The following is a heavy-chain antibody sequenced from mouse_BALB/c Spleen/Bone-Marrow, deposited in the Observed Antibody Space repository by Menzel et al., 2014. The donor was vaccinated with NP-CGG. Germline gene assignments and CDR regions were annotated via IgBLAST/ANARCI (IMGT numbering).Heavy chain of an antibody. Sequence: QVQLKDSGPELVKPGASVRISCKASGYTFTNYYIHWVKQRPGQGLEWIGWIYPGNVNTKYNEKFKDKATLTADKSSSTAYMQFSSLTSEDSAVYFCARFSSGYQAWFAYWGQGTLVTVSA. CDR2: IYPGNVNT. CDR3: ARFSSGYQAWFAY. J-gene: IGHJ3*01. CDR1: GYTFTNYY. D-gene: IGHD3-1*01. V-gene: IGHV1S56*01.